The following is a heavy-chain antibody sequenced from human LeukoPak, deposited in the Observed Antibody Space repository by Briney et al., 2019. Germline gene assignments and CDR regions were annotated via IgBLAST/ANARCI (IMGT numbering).Heavy chain of an antibody. J-gene: IGHJ3*02. CDR3: ARQMVYAHDAFDI. CDR1: GFTVSSNY. V-gene: IGHV3-66*04. Sequence: GGSLRLSWAASGFTVSSNYMSWVRQAPGKGLEWVSVIYSGGSTYYADSVKGRFTISRDNSKNTLYLQMNSLRAEDTAVYYCARQMVYAHDAFDIWGQGTMVTVSS. CDR2: IYSGGST. D-gene: IGHD2-8*01.